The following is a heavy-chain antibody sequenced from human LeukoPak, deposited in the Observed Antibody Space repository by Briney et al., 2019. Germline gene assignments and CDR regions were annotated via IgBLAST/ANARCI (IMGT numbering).Heavy chain of an antibody. D-gene: IGHD5-24*01. CDR3: ARDLGSRDGYNPPNLFDS. CDR1: GYTFTSYY. J-gene: IGHJ4*02. V-gene: IGHV1-46*01. Sequence: ASVKVSCKASGYTFTSYYMHWVRQAPGQGLEWMGIINPSGGSTSYAQKFQGRVTMTRDMSTSTVYMEPSSLRSEDTAVYYCARDLGSRDGYNPPNLFDSWGQGTLVTVSS. CDR2: INPSGGST.